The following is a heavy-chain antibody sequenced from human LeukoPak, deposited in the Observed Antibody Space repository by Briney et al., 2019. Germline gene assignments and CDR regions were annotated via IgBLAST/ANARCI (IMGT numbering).Heavy chain of an antibody. V-gene: IGHV1-18*01. J-gene: IGHJ4*02. CDR2: ISAYNGNT. D-gene: IGHD5-18*01. Sequence: ASVKVSCKASGYTFTSYGISWVRQAPGQGLEWMGWISAYNGNTNYAQKLQGRVTMTTDTSTSTAYMELRSLRSDDTAVYYCARGLWLSVDTAMGYFDYWGQGTLVTVSS. CDR3: ARGLWLSVDTAMGYFDY. CDR1: GYTFTSYG.